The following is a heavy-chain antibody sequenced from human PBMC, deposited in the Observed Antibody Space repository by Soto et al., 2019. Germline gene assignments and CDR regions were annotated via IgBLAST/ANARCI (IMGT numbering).Heavy chain of an antibody. J-gene: IGHJ4*02. V-gene: IGHV3-33*01. Sequence: QVQLVESGGGVVQPGRSLRLSCAASGFTFSSYGMHWVRQAPGKGLEWVAFIWHDGGNKFYAEAVKGRFTISRDNSKNTPNLQMTSLSAEDTAMYYCARDGDVNTGFGKDYWGQGTLVTVSS. D-gene: IGHD3-16*01. CDR3: ARDGDVNTGFGKDY. CDR2: IWHDGGNK. CDR1: GFTFSSYG.